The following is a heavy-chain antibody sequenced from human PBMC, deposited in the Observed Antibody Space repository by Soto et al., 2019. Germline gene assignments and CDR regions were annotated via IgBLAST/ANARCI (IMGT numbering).Heavy chain of an antibody. J-gene: IGHJ6*02. D-gene: IGHD2-2*01. CDR1: GFTFSSYS. CDR2: IGESGTPT. Sequence: GGSLRLSCAASGFTFSSYSMKWVRQAPGKGLEWVSLIGESGTPTYYADSVEGRFTISRDNSGNTLFLEMYSLRAEDTAVYYCARYIPGVRYYGMVVWGQGTTVTVSS. V-gene: IGHV3-23*01. CDR3: ARYIPGVRYYGMVV.